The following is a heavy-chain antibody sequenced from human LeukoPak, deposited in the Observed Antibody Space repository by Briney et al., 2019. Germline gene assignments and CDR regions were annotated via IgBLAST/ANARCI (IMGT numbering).Heavy chain of an antibody. CDR2: ISPYTADT. J-gene: IGHJ5*02. CDR1: VPSFTSYA. CDR3: ARGQVDPAMIIGGWLDT. Sequence: ASVTVSCKTSVPSFTSYAICWVRQAPAQGIEWMGRISPYTADTNYAQKFTGRVTMTTTTSTHTGYMDLRSLRPDDTAVYYCARGQVDPAMIIGGWLDTWGQGTPVTVSS. D-gene: IGHD5-18*01. V-gene: IGHV1-18*01.